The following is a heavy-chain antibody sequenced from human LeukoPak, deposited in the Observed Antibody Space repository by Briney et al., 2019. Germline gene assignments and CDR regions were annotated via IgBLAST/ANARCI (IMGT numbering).Heavy chain of an antibody. CDR3: ARVGTSLTANSYFDH. V-gene: IGHV1-18*01. CDR2: ISAYNGNT. CDR1: GYTFSSYG. Sequence: GASVKVSCKASGYTFSSYGISWVRQAPGQGLEWMGWISAYNGNTNYAQKLQGRVTMTTDTSTSTAYMELRSLRSDDTAVYYCARVGTSLTANSYFDHWGQGTLVTVSS. J-gene: IGHJ4*02. D-gene: IGHD2-21*02.